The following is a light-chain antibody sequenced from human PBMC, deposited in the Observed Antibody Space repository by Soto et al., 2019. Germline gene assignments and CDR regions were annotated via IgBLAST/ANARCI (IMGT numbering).Light chain of an antibody. J-gene: IGLJ1*01. CDR3: SSYTSSSTLPYV. Sequence: QSALTQPASVSGSPGQSITISCSGTSSDVGVYNYVSWYQQHPGKAPKLMIYEVSNRPSGVSNRFSGSKSGNTASLTISGLQAVDEADYYCSSYTSSSTLPYVFGTGTKVTVL. CDR2: EVS. V-gene: IGLV2-14*01. CDR1: SSDVGVYNY.